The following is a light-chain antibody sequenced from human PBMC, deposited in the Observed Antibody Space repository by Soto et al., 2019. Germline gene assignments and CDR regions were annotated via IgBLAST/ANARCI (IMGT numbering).Light chain of an antibody. CDR1: QSISSY. J-gene: IGKJ4*01. CDR2: AAS. CDR3: QQYGSSPLT. V-gene: IGKV1-39*01. Sequence: DIQMTQSPSSLSASVGDRVTITCRASQSISSYLNWYQQKPGKAPKLLIYAASSLQSGVPSRFSGSGSGTDFILTISRLEPEDFAVYYCQQYGSSPLTFGGGTKVEIK.